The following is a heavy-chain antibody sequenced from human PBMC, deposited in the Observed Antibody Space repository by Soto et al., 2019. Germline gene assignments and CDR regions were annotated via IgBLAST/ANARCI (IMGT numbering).Heavy chain of an antibody. CDR3: ARDLSSGYDLMGY. CDR2: ISSSSSYT. V-gene: IGHV3-11*05. D-gene: IGHD5-12*01. CDR1: GVTRSEYY. Sequence: GVLRRLSRRVGGVTRSEYYRSWIRKETGKGMEWVSYISSSSSYTNYADSVKARFTISRDNAKNSLYLQMNSLRAEYTAVYYCARDLSSGYDLMGYWCQGTLVSSPQ. J-gene: IGHJ4*02.